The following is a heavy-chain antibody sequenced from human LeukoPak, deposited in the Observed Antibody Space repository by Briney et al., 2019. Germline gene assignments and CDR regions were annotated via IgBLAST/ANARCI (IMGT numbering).Heavy chain of an antibody. CDR2: FKTNSGQV. Sequence: GGSLRLSCVASGFTFSDYAMNWVRQAPGKGLEWVSTFKTNSGQVYYAESVRGRFTISRVNSKNTVYLEMSRLRAEDTALYFCARSVPDYTRFDYWGQGALVTVSS. CDR3: ARSVPDYTRFDY. V-gene: IGHV3-23*01. D-gene: IGHD4-11*01. CDR1: GFTFSDYA. J-gene: IGHJ4*02.